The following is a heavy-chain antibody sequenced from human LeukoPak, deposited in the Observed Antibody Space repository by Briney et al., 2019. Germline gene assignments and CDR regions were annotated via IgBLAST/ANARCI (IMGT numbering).Heavy chain of an antibody. CDR2: IYYSGST. V-gene: IGHV4-31*03. Sequence: PSETLSLTCTVSGGSISSGDYYWSWIRQHPGKGLEWIGYIYYSGSTYYNPSLKSRVTISVDTSKNQFSLKLSSVTAADTAVYYCARDGAQGSFDYWGQGTLVTVSS. D-gene: IGHD1-26*01. CDR1: GGSISSGDYY. J-gene: IGHJ4*02. CDR3: ARDGAQGSFDY.